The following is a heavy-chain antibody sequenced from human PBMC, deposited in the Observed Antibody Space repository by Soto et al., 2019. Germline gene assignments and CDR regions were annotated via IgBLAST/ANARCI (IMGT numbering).Heavy chain of an antibody. CDR1: GYKLTDYY. D-gene: IGHD2-21*01. CDR3: ARDPGIPGRYWYFDL. J-gene: IGHJ2*01. Sequence: QVLLVQSGAEVKKPGASVKVSSKASGYKLTDYYIHWGRQAPGQGIEWMGWVNPKRGDAVYAQKFQGWVTMTRDTATTTAYLEVNRLKSDDTAVYYCARDPGIPGRYWYFDLWGRGTLVTVSS. V-gene: IGHV1-2*04. CDR2: VNPKRGDA.